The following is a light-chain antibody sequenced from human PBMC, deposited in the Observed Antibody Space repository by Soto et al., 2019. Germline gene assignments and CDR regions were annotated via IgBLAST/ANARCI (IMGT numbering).Light chain of an antibody. Sequence: QSALTQPASVSGSPGQSITISCTGTSSDVGGYDYVSWYQQLPGKAPKLMIYDVNNRPSGVSNRFSGSKSGNTASLTISGLKTEDEAEYYCSSYTGTSPFVFG. CDR3: SSYTGTSPFV. J-gene: IGLJ1*01. V-gene: IGLV2-14*01. CDR2: DVN. CDR1: SSDVGGYDY.